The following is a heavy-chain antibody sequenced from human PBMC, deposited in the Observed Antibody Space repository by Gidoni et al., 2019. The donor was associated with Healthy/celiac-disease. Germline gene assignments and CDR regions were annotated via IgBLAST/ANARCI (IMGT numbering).Heavy chain of an antibody. D-gene: IGHD2-15*01. CDR3: AKDMGRYCSGGSCYFGYYYYYGMDV. CDR1: GFTFDDSA. Sequence: EVQLVESGGGLVQPGRSLRLSCAASGFTFDDSAMHWVRHAPGKGLEWVSGISWNSGSIGYADSVKGRFTISRDNAKNSLYLQMNSLRAEDTALYYCAKDMGRYCSGGSCYFGYYYYYGMDVWGQGTTVTVSS. J-gene: IGHJ6*02. V-gene: IGHV3-9*01. CDR2: ISWNSGSI.